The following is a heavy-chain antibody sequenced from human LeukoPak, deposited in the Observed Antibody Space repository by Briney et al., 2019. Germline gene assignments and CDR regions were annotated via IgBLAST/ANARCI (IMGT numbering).Heavy chain of an antibody. Sequence: GGSLRLSCAASGLTFSYYWMSWVRQAPGKGLEWVANINQDGSEKYYVDSVKGRFIISRDNAKNSLYLLMNSLRAEDAAVYYCATYYYDNTGLIWGQGTLVTVSS. V-gene: IGHV3-7*01. CDR3: ATYYYDNTGLI. CDR1: GLTFSYYW. J-gene: IGHJ4*02. D-gene: IGHD3-22*01. CDR2: INQDGSEK.